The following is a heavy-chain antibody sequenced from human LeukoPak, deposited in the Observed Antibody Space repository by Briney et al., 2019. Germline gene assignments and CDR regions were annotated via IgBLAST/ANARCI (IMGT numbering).Heavy chain of an antibody. CDR2: ISYDGSNK. J-gene: IGHJ6*04. V-gene: IGHV3-30*04. CDR1: GFTFSSYA. D-gene: IGHD5-12*01. CDR3: ARVSRGYDYNYYYGMDV. Sequence: GRSLRLSCAASGFTFSSYAMHWVRQAPGEGLEWVAVISYDGSNKYYADSVKGRFTISRDNSKNTLYLQMNSLRAEDTAVYYCARVSRGYDYNYYYGMDVWGKGTTVTVSS.